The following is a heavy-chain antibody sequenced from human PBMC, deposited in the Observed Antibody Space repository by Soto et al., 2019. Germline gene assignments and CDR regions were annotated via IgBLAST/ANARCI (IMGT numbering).Heavy chain of an antibody. V-gene: IGHV1-69*02. Sequence: QVQLVQSGAEVKKPGSSVKVSCXXSXXXFSSYTIXXXXQAXGQGLEWMGRIIPILGIANYAQKFQGRVTITADKSTSTAYMELSSLRSEDTAVYYCAXXXXXXXXYXXXXMDVWGQGTTVTVSS. J-gene: IGHJ6*02. CDR2: IIPILGIA. CDR1: XXXFSSYT. CDR3: AXXXXXXXXYXXXXMDV.